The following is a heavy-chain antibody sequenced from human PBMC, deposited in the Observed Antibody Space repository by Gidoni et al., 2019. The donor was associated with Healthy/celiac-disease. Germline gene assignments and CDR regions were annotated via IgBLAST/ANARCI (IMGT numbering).Heavy chain of an antibody. D-gene: IGHD3-10*01. CDR2: IYTSGST. V-gene: IGHV4-61*02. J-gene: IGHJ2*01. CDR3: ASEDYGSGSYRDWYFDL. Sequence: QVQLQESGPGLVKPSQTLSLTCTVSGGSISRGSSYWSWIRQPAGKGLEWIGRIYTSGSTNYNPSRKSRVTISVDTSKNQFSLKLSSVTAADTAVYYCASEDYGSGSYRDWYFDLWGRGTLVTVSS. CDR1: GGSISRGSSY.